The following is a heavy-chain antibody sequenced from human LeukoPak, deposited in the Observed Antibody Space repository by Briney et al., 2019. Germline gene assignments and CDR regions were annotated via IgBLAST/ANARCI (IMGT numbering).Heavy chain of an antibody. Sequence: GGSLRLSCAASGFTFSSYGMHWVRQAPGKGLEWVAAISYDGSNKYYADSVKGRFTISRDNSKNTLYLQMDSLRAEDTAVYYCAKVGVYYYDSSGYVLDYWGQGTLVTVSS. J-gene: IGHJ4*02. CDR1: GFTFSSYG. V-gene: IGHV3-30*18. D-gene: IGHD3-22*01. CDR2: ISYDGSNK. CDR3: AKVGVYYYDSSGYVLDY.